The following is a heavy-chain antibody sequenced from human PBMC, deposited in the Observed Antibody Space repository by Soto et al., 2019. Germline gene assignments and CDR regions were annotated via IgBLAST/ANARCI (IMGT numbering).Heavy chain of an antibody. D-gene: IGHD2-2*01. CDR1: GFTFSSYG. J-gene: IGHJ6*02. Sequence: QVQLVESGGGVVQPGRSLRLSCAASGFTFSSYGMHWVRQAPGKGLEWVAVIWYDGSNKYYADSVKGRFTISRDNSKNTLYLQMNSLRAEDTAVYYCARDRIVVVPAAMALDVWGQGTTVTVSS. CDR3: ARDRIVVVPAAMALDV. CDR2: IWYDGSNK. V-gene: IGHV3-33*01.